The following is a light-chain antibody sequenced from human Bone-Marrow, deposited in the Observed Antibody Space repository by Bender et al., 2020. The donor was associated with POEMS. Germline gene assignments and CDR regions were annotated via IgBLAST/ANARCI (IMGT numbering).Light chain of an antibody. CDR1: SIGRNP. V-gene: IGLV1-44*01. CDR3: STWDDRLNAWL. J-gene: IGLJ3*02. CDR2: ADD. Sequence: QSVLTQPPSASGTPGQRVTISCFGGSIGRNPINWYQQLPGTAPRLVIYADDRRPSGVPNRFSASKSGSSVSLAISGLQSEDAADYYCSTWDDRLNAWLFGGGTKLTVL.